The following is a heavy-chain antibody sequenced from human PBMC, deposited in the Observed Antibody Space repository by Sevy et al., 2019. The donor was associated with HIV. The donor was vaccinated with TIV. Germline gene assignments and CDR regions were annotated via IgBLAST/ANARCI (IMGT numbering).Heavy chain of an antibody. CDR1: GFTFGDFA. J-gene: IGHJ6*02. CDR2: IRSKDYGGTT. D-gene: IGHD2-21*01. CDR3: TRDGGGGNILASYYYYDMDV. V-gene: IGHV3-49*03. Sequence: GGSLRLSCTTSGFTFGDFAMSWFRQAPGKGLEWVGFIRSKDYGGTTEDAASVKGRFTISRDDSKNIAYMQMNSLKTEDTAVYFCTRDGGGGNILASYYYYDMDVWGQGTTVTVSS.